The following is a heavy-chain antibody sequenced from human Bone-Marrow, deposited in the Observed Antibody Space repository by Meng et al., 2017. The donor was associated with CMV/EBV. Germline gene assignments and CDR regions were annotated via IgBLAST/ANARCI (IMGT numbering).Heavy chain of an antibody. CDR2: IYYSGST. Sequence: SETLSLTCTVSGGSISSYYWSWIRQPPGKGLEWIGSIYYSGSTYYNPSLKSRVTISVDTSKNQFSLKLSSVTAADTAVYYCARVLRIAARSGAFDYWGQGTLVTVPS. D-gene: IGHD6-6*01. V-gene: IGHV4-59*12. J-gene: IGHJ4*02. CDR3: ARVLRIAARSGAFDY. CDR1: GGSISSYY.